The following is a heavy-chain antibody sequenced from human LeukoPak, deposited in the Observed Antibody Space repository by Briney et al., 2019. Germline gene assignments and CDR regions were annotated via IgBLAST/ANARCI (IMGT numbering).Heavy chain of an antibody. CDR2: IYHSGST. V-gene: IGHV4-30-2*01. Sequence: SQSLSLTCAVSGGSISSGGYSWSWIRQPPGKGLEWIGYIYHSGSTYYNPSLKSRVTISVDTSKNQFSLKLSSVTAADTAVYYCARVGFFGFWSGYSIFDYWGQGTLVTVSS. CDR3: ARVGFFGFWSGYSIFDY. D-gene: IGHD3-3*01. CDR1: GGSISSGGYS. J-gene: IGHJ4*02.